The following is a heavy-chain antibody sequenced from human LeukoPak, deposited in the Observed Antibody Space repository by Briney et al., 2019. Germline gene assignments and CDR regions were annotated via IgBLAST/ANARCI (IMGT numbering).Heavy chain of an antibody. Sequence: SEALSLTCAVYGGSFSGYYWSWIRQPPGKGLEWIGEINHSGSTNYNPSLKSRVTISVDTSKNQFSLKLSSVTAADTAVYYCARGAVPIPPRPFDYWGQGTLVTVSS. CDR1: GGSFSGYY. CDR2: INHSGST. CDR3: ARGAVPIPPRPFDY. V-gene: IGHV4-34*01. D-gene: IGHD4-17*01. J-gene: IGHJ4*02.